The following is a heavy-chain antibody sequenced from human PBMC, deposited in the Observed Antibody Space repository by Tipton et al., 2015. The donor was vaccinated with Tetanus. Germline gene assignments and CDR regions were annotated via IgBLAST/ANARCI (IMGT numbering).Heavy chain of an antibody. Sequence: TLSLTYTVSGGSISSYYWSWIRQPPGKGLEWIGYIYYSGRTNYNPSLKSRVTISVDTSKNQFSLKLSSVTAADTAVYYCARGPFAYDRWGQGALVTVSS. CDR2: IYYSGRT. J-gene: IGHJ5*02. CDR1: GGSISSYY. CDR3: ARGPFAYDR. V-gene: IGHV4-59*01.